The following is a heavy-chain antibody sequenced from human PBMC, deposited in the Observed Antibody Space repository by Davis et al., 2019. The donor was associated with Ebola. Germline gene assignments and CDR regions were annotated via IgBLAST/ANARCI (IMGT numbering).Heavy chain of an antibody. J-gene: IGHJ3*02. Sequence: ASVKVSCKASGYTFTGYYMHWVRHAPGQGLEWMGRINPNSGGTNYAQKFQGRVTMTRDTSISTAYMELSRLRSDDTAVYYCARGSHCSSTSCYPGAFDIWGQGTMVTVSS. CDR1: GYTFTGYY. CDR3: ARGSHCSSTSCYPGAFDI. D-gene: IGHD2-2*01. V-gene: IGHV1-2*06. CDR2: INPNSGGT.